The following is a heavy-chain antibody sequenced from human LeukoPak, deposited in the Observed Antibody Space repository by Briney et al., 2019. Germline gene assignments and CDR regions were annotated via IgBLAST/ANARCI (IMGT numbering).Heavy chain of an antibody. CDR1: GFTFSSYG. D-gene: IGHD3-22*01. CDR2: IRDSGFST. CDR3: ARDAIGITTYDSYFDY. Sequence: GGSLRLSCVASGFTFSSYGMSWVRQAPGKGLEWVSGIRDSGFSTYYADSVKGRFTISRDNAKKSLHLQMNSLRAEDMAVYYCARDAIGITTYDSYFDYWGLGTLVTVSS. J-gene: IGHJ4*02. V-gene: IGHV3-23*01.